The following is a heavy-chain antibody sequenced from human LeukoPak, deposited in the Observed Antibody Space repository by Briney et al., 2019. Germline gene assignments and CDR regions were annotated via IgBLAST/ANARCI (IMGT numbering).Heavy chain of an antibody. Sequence: GASVKVSCKASGYTXTGYYMHWVRQAPGQGLEWMGWINPNSGGTNYAQKFQGRVTMTRDTSISTAYMGLSRLRSDDTAVYYCARFPLGQWLGFDYWGQGTLVTVSS. D-gene: IGHD6-19*01. CDR2: INPNSGGT. V-gene: IGHV1-2*02. CDR1: GYTXTGYY. J-gene: IGHJ4*02. CDR3: ARFPLGQWLGFDY.